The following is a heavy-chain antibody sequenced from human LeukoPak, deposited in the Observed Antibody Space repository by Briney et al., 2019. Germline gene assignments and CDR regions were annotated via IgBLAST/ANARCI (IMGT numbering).Heavy chain of an antibody. D-gene: IGHD4/OR15-4a*01. J-gene: IGHJ4*02. CDR2: ISGGGGST. CDR3: AKERDYGPADY. Sequence: WVRQAPGKGLEWVSTISGGGGSTYYADSVKGRFTISRDNSKNTLFLQMNSLRAEDTAIYYCAKERDYGPADYWGQGTLVTVSS. V-gene: IGHV3-23*01.